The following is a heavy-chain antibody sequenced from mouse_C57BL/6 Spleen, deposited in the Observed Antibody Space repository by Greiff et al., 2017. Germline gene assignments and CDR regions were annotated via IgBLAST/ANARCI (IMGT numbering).Heavy chain of an antibody. D-gene: IGHD1-1*01. Sequence: QVQLKESGPELVKPGASVKISCKASGYAFSSSWMNWVKQRPGRGLEWIGRIYPGDGDTNYNGKFKGKATLTADKASSTAYMQLSSLTSEDSSVYFCAPTVVAPYWYFDVWGTGTTVTVSS. V-gene: IGHV1-82*01. CDR2: IYPGDGDT. J-gene: IGHJ1*03. CDR3: APTVVAPYWYFDV. CDR1: GYAFSSSW.